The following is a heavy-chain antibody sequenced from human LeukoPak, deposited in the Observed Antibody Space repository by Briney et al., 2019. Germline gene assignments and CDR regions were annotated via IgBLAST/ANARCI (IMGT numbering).Heavy chain of an antibody. CDR1: GGSISSYY. D-gene: IGHD2-21*01. V-gene: IGHV4-4*07. Sequence: SETLSLTCTVSGGSISSYYWSWIRQPAGKGLEWIGRMYTSGSTSYNPSLKSRVTMSLDTSKNQFSLKLSSVTAADTAVYYCARDKFRYFDYWGQGTLVTVSS. J-gene: IGHJ4*02. CDR3: ARDKFRYFDY. CDR2: MYTSGST.